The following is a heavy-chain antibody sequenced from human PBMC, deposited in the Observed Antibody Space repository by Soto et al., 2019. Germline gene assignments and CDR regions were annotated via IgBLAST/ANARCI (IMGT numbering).Heavy chain of an antibody. J-gene: IGHJ4*02. V-gene: IGHV3-33*08. Sequence: GGSLRLSCAASGFSFSTYGMHWVRQAPGKGLEWVAVIWYDGSNKFYGDSVKGRFTIFRDNSKNTVDLQMNSLRAEDTAVYYCAREGMSISFPRGHKDLGYWGPGTLVTVSS. CDR3: AREGMSISFPRGHKDLGY. CDR2: IWYDGSNK. D-gene: IGHD3-16*02. CDR1: GFSFSTYG.